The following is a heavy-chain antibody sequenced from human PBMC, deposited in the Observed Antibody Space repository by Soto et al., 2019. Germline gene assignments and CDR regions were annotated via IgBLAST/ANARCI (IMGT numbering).Heavy chain of an antibody. J-gene: IGHJ6*03. CDR1: GGSISSSSYY. Sequence: SETLSLTCTVSGGSISSSSYYWGWIRQPPGKGLEWLGSIYYSGSINYNPSLKSRVTILLDTPKKQFSLRLISVTAADAAVYYCARGLILWFGELSRRGGYYYYMDVWGKGTTVTVSS. D-gene: IGHD3-10*01. CDR3: ARGLILWFGELSRRGGYYYYMDV. CDR2: IYYSGSI. V-gene: IGHV4-39*07.